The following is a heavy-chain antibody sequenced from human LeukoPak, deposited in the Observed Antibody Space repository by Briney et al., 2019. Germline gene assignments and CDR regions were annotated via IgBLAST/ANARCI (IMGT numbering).Heavy chain of an antibody. D-gene: IGHD6-19*01. CDR2: IYYSGST. V-gene: IGHV4-39*01. CDR1: GGSISSSSFY. J-gene: IGHJ6*02. CDR3: ARQEYSSAWRYHGMDV. Sequence: SETLSLTCTVSGGSISSSSFYWGWIRQPPGKGLDWIASIYYSGSTFYNPSLKSRVTIFVDTSKNQFSLKLTSVTAADTAIYYCARQEYSSAWRYHGMDVWGQGTTVTVSS.